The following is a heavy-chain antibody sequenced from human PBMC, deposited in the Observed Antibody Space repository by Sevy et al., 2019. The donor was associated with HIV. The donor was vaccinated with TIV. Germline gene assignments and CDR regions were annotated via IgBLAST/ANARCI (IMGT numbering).Heavy chain of an antibody. CDR3: ARVVAYCSGGSCFPGYYYGMDV. Sequence: GGSLRLSCAASGFTFSNYNMNWVRQAPGKGLEWVSSISSSSNYISYADSMKGRFTISRDNAKNSLYLQMNSLRAGDTAVYYCARVVAYCSGGSCFPGYYYGMDVWGQGTTVTVSS. V-gene: IGHV3-21*01. D-gene: IGHD2-15*01. J-gene: IGHJ6*02. CDR2: ISSSSNYI. CDR1: GFTFSNYN.